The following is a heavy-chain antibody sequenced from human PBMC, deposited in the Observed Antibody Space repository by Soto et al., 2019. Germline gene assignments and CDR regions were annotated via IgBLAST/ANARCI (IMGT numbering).Heavy chain of an antibody. CDR2: IIPILGIA. V-gene: IGHV1-69*08. Sequence: QVQLVQSGAEVKKPGSSVKVSCKASGGTFSCYTISWVRQAPGQGLEWMGRIIPILGIANYAQKFQGRVTITADKSTSTAYMELSSLRSEDTAVYYCARERGGSYDFGYWGQGTLVTVSS. D-gene: IGHD1-26*01. J-gene: IGHJ4*02. CDR3: ARERGGSYDFGY. CDR1: GGTFSCYT.